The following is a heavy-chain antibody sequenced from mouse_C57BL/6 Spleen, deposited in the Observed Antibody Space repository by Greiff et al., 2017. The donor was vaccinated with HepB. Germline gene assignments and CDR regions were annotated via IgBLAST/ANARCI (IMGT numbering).Heavy chain of an antibody. CDR3: TLHYYGSSYGYFDV. V-gene: IGHV14-1*01. CDR1: GFNIKDYY. Sequence: EVQLQQSGAELVRPGASVKLSCTASGFNIKDYYMHWVKQRPEQGLEWIGRIDPEDGDTEYAPKFQGKATMTADTSSNTAYLQLSSLTSEDTAVYYCTLHYYGSSYGYFDVWGTETTVTVSS. CDR2: IDPEDGDT. J-gene: IGHJ1*03. D-gene: IGHD1-1*01.